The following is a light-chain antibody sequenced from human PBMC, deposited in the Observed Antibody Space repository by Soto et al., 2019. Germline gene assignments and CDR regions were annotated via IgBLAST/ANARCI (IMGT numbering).Light chain of an antibody. CDR3: QSYDSSLSGFVV. CDR1: SSNIGAGYD. CDR2: GNS. J-gene: IGLJ2*01. V-gene: IGLV1-40*01. Sequence: QSVLTQPHAVSGAPGQRVTISCTGSSSNIGAGYDVHWYQQLPGTAPKLLIYGNSNRPSGVPDRFSGSKSGTSASLAITGLRAEDEADYYCQSYDSSLSGFVVFGGGTKLTVL.